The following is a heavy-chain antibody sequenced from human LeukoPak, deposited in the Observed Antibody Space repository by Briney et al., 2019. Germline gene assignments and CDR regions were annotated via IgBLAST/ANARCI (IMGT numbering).Heavy chain of an antibody. CDR3: AKDATMVLDWFDP. V-gene: IGHV3-53*01. J-gene: IGHJ5*02. CDR1: GFAVSSNY. Sequence: GGSLRLSCAASGFAVSSNYMSWVRQAPGKGLEWVSVIYSGGSTYYADSVKGRFTISRDNSKNTLYLQMNSLRAEDTAVYYCAKDATMVLDWFDPWGQGTLVTVSS. CDR2: IYSGGST. D-gene: IGHD3-10*01.